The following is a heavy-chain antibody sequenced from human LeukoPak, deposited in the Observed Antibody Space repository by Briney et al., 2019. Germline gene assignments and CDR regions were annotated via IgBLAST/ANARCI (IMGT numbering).Heavy chain of an antibody. D-gene: IGHD3-10*01. CDR3: AKDFGEGGY. CDR1: GVTSDAYA. CDR2: ISADGATT. J-gene: IGHJ4*02. V-gene: IGHV3-43*02. Sequence: GGALRLSCAASGVTSDAYAMHWGRQAPGKGLELVALISADGATTHYAAYVTGRFTTPRDNSKNYLYPQKSSLRAEDTALDYCAKDFGEGGYWGQGTLVTVSS.